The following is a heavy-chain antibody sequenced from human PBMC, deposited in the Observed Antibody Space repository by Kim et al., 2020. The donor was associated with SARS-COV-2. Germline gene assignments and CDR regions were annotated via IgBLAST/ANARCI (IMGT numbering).Heavy chain of an antibody. V-gene: IGHV3-23*01. Sequence: GGSLRLSCAASGFTFSSYAMSWVRQAPGKGLEWVSAISGSGGSTYYADSVKGRFTISRDNSKNTLYLQMNSLRAEDTAVYYCAKVWTLREKMGDAFDIWGQGTMVTVSS. CDR1: GFTFSSYA. D-gene: IGHD4-17*01. CDR2: ISGSGGST. J-gene: IGHJ3*02. CDR3: AKVWTLREKMGDAFDI.